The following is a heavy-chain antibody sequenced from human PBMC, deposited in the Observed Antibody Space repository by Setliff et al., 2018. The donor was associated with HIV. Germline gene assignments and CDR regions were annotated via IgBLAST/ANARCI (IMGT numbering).Heavy chain of an antibody. CDR1: GGSISSSSYY. Sequence: SLTCPVSGGSISSSSYYWGWIRQPPGKGLEWIGSIYYSGSTYYNPSLKTRVTISVDTSKNQFSLKLSSVTAADTAVYYCASLTTDRFLEWLFVYWGQGTLVTVSS. CDR3: ASLTTDRFLEWLFVY. CDR2: IYYSGST. V-gene: IGHV4-39*01. D-gene: IGHD3-3*01. J-gene: IGHJ4*02.